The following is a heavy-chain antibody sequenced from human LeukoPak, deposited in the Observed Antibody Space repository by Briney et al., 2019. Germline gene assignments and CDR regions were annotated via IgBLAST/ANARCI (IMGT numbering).Heavy chain of an antibody. CDR3: ARDESSGYYPDALDI. J-gene: IGHJ3*02. D-gene: IGHD3-22*01. Sequence: GGSLRLSCASSGFTFSNYEMNWVRQAPGKGLEWVSYISSSGTTKYYADSVKGRFTISRDNAKNSLYLQMNSLRGEDTAFYYCARDESSGYYPDALDIWGQGTMVTVSS. V-gene: IGHV3-48*03. CDR2: ISSSGTTK. CDR1: GFTFSNYE.